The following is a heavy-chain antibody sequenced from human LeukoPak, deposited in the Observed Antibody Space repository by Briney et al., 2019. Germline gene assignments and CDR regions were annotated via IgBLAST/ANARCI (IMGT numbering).Heavy chain of an antibody. J-gene: IGHJ2*01. V-gene: IGHV3-7*05. CDR2: IKPDGSVK. Sequence: GGSLRLSCAASGFTFSSYWMTWVRQAPGKGLEWVANIKPDGSVKSYVDSVKGRFTISRDNANKSLYLEMNSLRAEDTAVYYCASPLLESGGNIHFGLWGRGTLVTVSS. CDR1: GFTFSSYW. D-gene: IGHD4-23*01. CDR3: ASPLLESGGNIHFGL.